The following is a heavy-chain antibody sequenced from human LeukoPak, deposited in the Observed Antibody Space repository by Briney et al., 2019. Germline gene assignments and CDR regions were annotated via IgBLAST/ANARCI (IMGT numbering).Heavy chain of an antibody. D-gene: IGHD3-10*01. CDR3: ARDWFHTIDY. Sequence: GGSLRLSCAASGFTFSSYGMHWVRQAPGEGPVWVSRIRSDGSDTRYAESVKGRFTISRDNAKNTLYLQMNSLRAEDTAVYYCARDWFHTIDYWGQGTLVTVSS. CDR2: IRSDGSDT. J-gene: IGHJ4*02. V-gene: IGHV3-74*01. CDR1: GFTFSSYG.